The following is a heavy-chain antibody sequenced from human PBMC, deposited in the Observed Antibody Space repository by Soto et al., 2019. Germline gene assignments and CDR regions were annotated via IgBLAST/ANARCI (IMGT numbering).Heavy chain of an antibody. Sequence: SVKVSCKASGGTFSSYAISWVRQAPGQGLEWMGGIIPIFGTANYAQKFQGRVTITADESTSTAYMELSSLRSEDTAVYYCARQLKGGTDDILDCFDPWRQGTRVTVSS. CDR3: ARQLKGGTDDILDCFDP. CDR2: IIPIFGTA. D-gene: IGHD2-15*01. CDR1: GGTFSSYA. V-gene: IGHV1-69*13. J-gene: IGHJ5*02.